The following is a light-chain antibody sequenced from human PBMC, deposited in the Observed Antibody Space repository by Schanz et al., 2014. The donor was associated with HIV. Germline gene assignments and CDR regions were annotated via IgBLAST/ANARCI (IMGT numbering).Light chain of an antibody. J-gene: IGKJ4*01. CDR1: QGVSSY. CDR2: AAS. V-gene: IGKV1-39*01. Sequence: IQLTQSPSSLSASVGDRVTITCRASQGVSSYLAWYQQKPGKAPKLLIYAASTLQSGVPSRFSGSGSGTEFSLTISNLQPEDFETYYCQQSYSTPLSFGGGTKVEIK. CDR3: QQSYSTPLS.